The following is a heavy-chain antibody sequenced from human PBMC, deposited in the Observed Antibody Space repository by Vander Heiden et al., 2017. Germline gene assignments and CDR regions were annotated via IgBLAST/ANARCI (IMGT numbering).Heavy chain of an antibody. CDR2: IGGSGGST. Sequence: VQLSQSGRGLVQPGGSLRLSCAASGLTTTSSALRWVRQAPGKGLEWVSAIGGSGGSTYYADSVKGRFTISRDNSKNTLYLQMNSLRAEDTAVYYCAKETGDYYDSSGYDYWGQGTLVTVSS. CDR1: GLTTTSSA. V-gene: IGHV3-23*01. D-gene: IGHD3-22*01. J-gene: IGHJ4*02. CDR3: AKETGDYYDSSGYDY.